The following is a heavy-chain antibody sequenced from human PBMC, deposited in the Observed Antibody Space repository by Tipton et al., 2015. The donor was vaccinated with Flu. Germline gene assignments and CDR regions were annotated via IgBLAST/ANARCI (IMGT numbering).Heavy chain of an antibody. Sequence: SLRLSCAASGFSFSAYTMIWVRLAPGKGLEFVSSIDPTSSHVSYADSLKGRFTISRDNSKNTLYLQWNSLTTEDTAVYYCATLGNSGTDGFDIWGQGTMVTISS. J-gene: IGHJ3*02. V-gene: IGHV3-21*01. CDR1: GFSFSAYT. D-gene: IGHD5-12*01. CDR3: ATLGNSGTDGFDI. CDR2: IDPTSSHV.